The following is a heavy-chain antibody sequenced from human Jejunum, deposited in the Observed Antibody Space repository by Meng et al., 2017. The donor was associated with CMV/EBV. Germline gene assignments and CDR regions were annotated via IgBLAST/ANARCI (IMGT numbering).Heavy chain of an antibody. J-gene: IGHJ4*02. CDR3: ARYNSSASHDF. V-gene: IGHV3-7*01. D-gene: IGHD6-19*01. CDR1: GVPFNNYW. CDR2: NKEDGRQK. Sequence: CAASGVPFNNYWMTWVRQATGKGVEWVANNKEDGRQKTYVDTVKGRFTISRDNARNSLCLQMNSLRVEDTAMYYCARYNSSASHDFWGQGTLVTVSS.